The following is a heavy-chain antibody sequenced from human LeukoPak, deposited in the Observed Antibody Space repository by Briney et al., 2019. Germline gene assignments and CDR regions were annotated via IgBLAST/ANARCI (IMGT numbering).Heavy chain of an antibody. J-gene: IGHJ6*02. V-gene: IGHV3-48*03. D-gene: IGHD6-19*01. CDR3: ASSGVVAGGDGMDV. CDR2: ISSSGSTI. CDR1: GFTFSSYE. Sequence: GGSLRLSRAASGFTFSSYEMNWVRQAPGKGLEWLSYISSSGSTIYYADSVKGRFAISRDNAKNSLYLQMNSLRAEDTAVYYCASSGVVAGGDGMDVWGLGTTVTVSS.